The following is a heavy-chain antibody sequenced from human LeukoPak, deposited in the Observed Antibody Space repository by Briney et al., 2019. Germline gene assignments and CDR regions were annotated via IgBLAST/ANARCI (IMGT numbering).Heavy chain of an antibody. Sequence: PGESLRLSCAASGFTFNNYPMSWVRQSPGKGLEWVAAVGATGVDTYYGEAVRGRLTISRDNSKDTLFLQMNSLRAEDTAIYFCAKEIFYGGQTSLDYWGQGTLVTVSS. V-gene: IGHV3-23*01. J-gene: IGHJ4*02. CDR1: GFTFNNYP. D-gene: IGHD4-23*01. CDR3: AKEIFYGGQTSLDY. CDR2: VGATGVDT.